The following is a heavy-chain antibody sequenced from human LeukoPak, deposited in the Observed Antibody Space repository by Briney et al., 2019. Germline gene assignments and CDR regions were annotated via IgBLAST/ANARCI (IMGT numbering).Heavy chain of an antibody. J-gene: IGHJ4*02. CDR2: IWYDGSNK. Sequence: GGSLRLSCAASGFTFSSYAMHWVRQAPGKGLEWVAVIWYDGSNKNYVDSVKGRFTISRDNSKNTLYLQMNSLRDEDTAVYYCARVAMSDSSGYCDYWGQGTLVTASS. V-gene: IGHV3-33*01. CDR1: GFTFSSYA. CDR3: ARVAMSDSSGYCDY. D-gene: IGHD3-22*01.